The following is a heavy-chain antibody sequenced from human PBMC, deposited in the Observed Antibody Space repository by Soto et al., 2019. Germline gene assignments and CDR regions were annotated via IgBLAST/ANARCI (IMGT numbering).Heavy chain of an antibody. Sequence: PSETLSLTCDVHGGSVSAYFWAWIRQTPAKGLEWIGEINHSGSTNYNPSLESRVTFSVDTSKKHFSLNLTSVTAADGAVYYCARGGGWHVTYHGGSGTYYAMYVWGQVTPVTVS. CDR2: INHSGST. CDR3: ARGGGWHVTYHGGSGTYYAMYV. V-gene: IGHV4-34*01. J-gene: IGHJ6*02. D-gene: IGHD3-10*01. CDR1: GGSVSAYF.